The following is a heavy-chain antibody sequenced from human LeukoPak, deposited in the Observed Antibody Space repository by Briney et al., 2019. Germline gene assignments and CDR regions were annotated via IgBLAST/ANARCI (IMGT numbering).Heavy chain of an antibody. CDR1: GDSISSGAYY. V-gene: IGHV4-30-2*01. D-gene: IGHD3-10*01. Sequence: TSETLSLTCTVSGDSISSGAYYWSWIRQPPGKGLEWIGYFYGSGSASYNPSLKSRVTISVDRSNNQFSLKMSSVTAADTAVYYCARGGGLRITMVLFQHWGHGTLVAVSS. J-gene: IGHJ1*01. CDR2: FYGSGSA. CDR3: ARGGGLRITMVLFQH.